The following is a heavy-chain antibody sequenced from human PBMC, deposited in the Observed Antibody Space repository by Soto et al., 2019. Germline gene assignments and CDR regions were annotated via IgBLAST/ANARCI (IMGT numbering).Heavy chain of an antibody. J-gene: IGHJ4*01. D-gene: IGHD3-3*01. CDR1: GLTLRDQC. V-gene: IGHV3-11*04. CDR3: ATFRGNGYYNF. CDR2: MSSTGTTI. Sequence: ASGLTLRDQCLTWLRQATGEELAGAPDMSSTGTTIHYAASVRCRCTISRDNAKNSLWLQINTLRAEDSVVYYCATFRGNGYYNFWGHGTLVTVSS.